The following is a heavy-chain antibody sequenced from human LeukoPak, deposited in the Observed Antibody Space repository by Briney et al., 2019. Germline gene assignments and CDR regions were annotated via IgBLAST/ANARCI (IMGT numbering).Heavy chain of an antibody. J-gene: IGHJ4*02. V-gene: IGHV4-39*07. CDR2: IYYSGST. CDR3: ARALEPWAVVDY. Sequence: MTSETLSLTCTVSGGSISSSSYYWGWIRQPPGKGLEWIGSIYYSGSTYYNPSLKSRVTISVDTSKNQFSLKLSSVTAADTAVYYCARALEPWAVVDYWGQGTLVTVSS. D-gene: IGHD1-1*01. CDR1: GGSISSSSYY.